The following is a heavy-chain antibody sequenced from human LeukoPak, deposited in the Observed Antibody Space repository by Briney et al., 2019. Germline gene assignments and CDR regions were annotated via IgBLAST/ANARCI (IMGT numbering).Heavy chain of an antibody. Sequence: GESLKISCKGSGYSFTSYWIGWVRQMPGKGLEWMGIIYPGDSDTRYSPSFQGQVTISADKSISTAYLQWSSLKASDTAMYYCARSPGYCSGGSCYGVIYYYYGMDVWGQGTTVTVSS. CDR1: GYSFTSYW. J-gene: IGHJ6*02. CDR2: IYPGDSDT. CDR3: ARSPGYCSGGSCYGVIYYYYGMDV. D-gene: IGHD2-15*01. V-gene: IGHV5-51*01.